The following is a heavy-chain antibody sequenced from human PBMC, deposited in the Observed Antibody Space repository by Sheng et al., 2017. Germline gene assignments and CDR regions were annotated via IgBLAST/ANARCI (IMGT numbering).Heavy chain of an antibody. CDR2: ISYDGSNK. CDR1: GFTFSSYG. CDR3: AKEEGSSGYYSIGYAFDI. Sequence: QVQLVESGGGVVQPGRSLRLSCAASGFTFSSYGMHWVRQAPGKGLEWVAVISYDGSNKYYADSVKGRFTISRDNSKNTLYLQMNSLRAEDTAVYYCAKEEGSSGYYSIGYAFDIWGQGTMVTVSS. D-gene: IGHD3-22*01. J-gene: IGHJ3*02. V-gene: IGHV3-30*18.